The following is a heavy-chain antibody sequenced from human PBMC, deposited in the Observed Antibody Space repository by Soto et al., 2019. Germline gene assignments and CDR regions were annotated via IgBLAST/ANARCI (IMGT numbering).Heavy chain of an antibody. Sequence: QVQLVQSGAEVKKPGSSVKVSCKSSGGTFSNYALSWVRRAPGQGLEWMGGIIPILRTPNYAQKFQGRVTISADESTSTAYMELSSLRSEDTAIYYCARDDWEYTYSPVHNFYSLDVWGQGTPVAVSS. CDR3: ARDDWEYTYSPVHNFYSLDV. CDR1: GGTFSNYA. D-gene: IGHD3-9*01. V-gene: IGHV1-69*01. CDR2: IIPILRTP. J-gene: IGHJ6*02.